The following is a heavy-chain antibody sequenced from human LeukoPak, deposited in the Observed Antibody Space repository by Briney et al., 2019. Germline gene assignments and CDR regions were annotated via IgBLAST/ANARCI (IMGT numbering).Heavy chain of an antibody. CDR3: AKARAPCSNTSCPPGPDY. CDR2: IIPIFGTA. D-gene: IGHD2-2*01. CDR1: GDTFSSYA. J-gene: IGHJ4*02. Sequence: SVKVSCKASGDTFSSYAISWVRQAPGQGLEWMGGIIPIFGTANYAQKFQGRVTITTGESTSTAYMELSSLRSEDTAVYYCAKARAPCSNTSCPPGPDYWGQGTLVTVSS. V-gene: IGHV1-69*05.